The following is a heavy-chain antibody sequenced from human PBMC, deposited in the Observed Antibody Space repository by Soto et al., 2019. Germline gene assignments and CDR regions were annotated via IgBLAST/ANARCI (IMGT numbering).Heavy chain of an antibody. CDR1: GASINSGGYY. V-gene: IGHV4-31*03. Sequence: QVQLQESGPGLVKPSETLSLTCTVSGASINSGGYYWSWIRQLPGKGLEWIEYIYFSGSTYYNPSLERRVTISLDTSQNQFSLKLSSVTAADTAMYFCASGDAWEALLAHWGQGILVTVSS. D-gene: IGHD4-17*01. CDR2: IYFSGST. J-gene: IGHJ4*02. CDR3: ASGDAWEALLAH.